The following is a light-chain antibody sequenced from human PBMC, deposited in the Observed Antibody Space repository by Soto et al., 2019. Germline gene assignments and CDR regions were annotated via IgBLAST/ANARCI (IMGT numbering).Light chain of an antibody. J-gene: IGLJ1*01. CDR3: SSFTSASTRI. CDR1: SSDIGAFNF. Sequence: QSALTQPASVSGSPGQSIYIPSTGTSSDIGAFNFVSWYQQHPGKAPKVLIYGVTNRPSGVDYRFSGSKSGNTASLIISGLRPEDEADYYCSSFTSASTRIFGTGTKLTVL. V-gene: IGLV2-14*03. CDR2: GVT.